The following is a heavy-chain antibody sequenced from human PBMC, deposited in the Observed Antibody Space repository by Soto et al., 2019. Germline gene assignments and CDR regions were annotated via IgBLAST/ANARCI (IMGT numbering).Heavy chain of an antibody. CDR3: ARLSTYDFLPVSKVVYNGFAP. CDR1: GGSFSGYY. Sequence: SETLSLTCAFYGGSFSGYYWSLIRQPPGKGLEWIGEINHSGSTNYNPSLKSRVTISVDTSKNQFSLKLSSVTAADTAVYYCARLSTYDFLPVSKVVYNGFAPGGQGPLAPVSS. V-gene: IGHV4-34*01. CDR2: INHSGST. J-gene: IGHJ5*02. D-gene: IGHD3-9*01.